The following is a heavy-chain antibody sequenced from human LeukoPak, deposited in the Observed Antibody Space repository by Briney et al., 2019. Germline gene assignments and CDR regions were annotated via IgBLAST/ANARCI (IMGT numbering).Heavy chain of an antibody. CDR1: GGPISGTDYY. CDR3: AGRGYAMAY. D-gene: IGHD5-12*01. J-gene: IGHJ4*02. V-gene: IGHV4-30-4*01. CDR2: IHHSGTT. Sequence: SETLSLNCSVSGGPISGTDYYRSWIRQPPAQGLEWIGYIHHSGTTSYNPSLKSRITISVDPSMNQFSLKLTSMTAADTAVYYCAGRGYAMAYWGQGALVTVSS.